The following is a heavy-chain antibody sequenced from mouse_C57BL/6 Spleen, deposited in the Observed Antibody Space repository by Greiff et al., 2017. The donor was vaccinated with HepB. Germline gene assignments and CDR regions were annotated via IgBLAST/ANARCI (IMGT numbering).Heavy chain of an antibody. V-gene: IGHV1-52*01. D-gene: IGHD1-1*01. CDR2: IDPSDSET. J-gene: IGHJ2*01. CDR3: ARRAYGRSYLYYFDY. Sequence: VQLQQSGAELVRPGSSVKLSCKASGYTFTSYWMHWVKQRPIQGLEWIGNIDPSDSETHYNQKFKDKATLTVDKSSSTAYMQLSSLTSEDSAVYYCARRAYGRSYLYYFDYWGQGTTLTVSS. CDR1: GYTFTSYW.